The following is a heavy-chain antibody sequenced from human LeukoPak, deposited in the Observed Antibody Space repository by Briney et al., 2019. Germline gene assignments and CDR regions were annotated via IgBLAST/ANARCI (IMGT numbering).Heavy chain of an antibody. V-gene: IGHV3-48*03. D-gene: IGHD3-22*01. J-gene: IGHJ4*02. Sequence: GGSLRLPCAASGFTFSSYEMNWVRQAPGKGLEWVSYISRSGSSIYYADSVKGRFTISRDNAKNSLYLQMNSLRAEDTALYYCARDWYYDSSGLFDYWGQGTLVTVSS. CDR1: GFTFSSYE. CDR2: ISRSGSSI. CDR3: ARDWYYDSSGLFDY.